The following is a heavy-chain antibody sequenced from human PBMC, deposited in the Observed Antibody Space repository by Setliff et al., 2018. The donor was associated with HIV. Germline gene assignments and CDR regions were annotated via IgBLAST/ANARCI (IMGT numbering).Heavy chain of an antibody. CDR2: MNPNSGNT. Sequence: GASVKVSCKASGYTFTTYDINWVRQATGQGLEWMGWMNPNSGNTGYAQEIQGRVTMTRNTSISTAYMELSSLRSEDTAVYYCARGIKLVGGVIVGSMDVWGKGTTVTVSS. CDR1: GYTFTTYD. CDR3: ARGIKLVGGVIVGSMDV. D-gene: IGHD3-16*02. V-gene: IGHV1-8*02. J-gene: IGHJ6*03.